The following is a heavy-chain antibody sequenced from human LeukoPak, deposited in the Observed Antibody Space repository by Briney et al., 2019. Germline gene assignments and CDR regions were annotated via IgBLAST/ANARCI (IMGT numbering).Heavy chain of an antibody. J-gene: IGHJ4*02. V-gene: IGHV3-33*01. CDR2: MWYDGSKD. CDR1: GFSFTTYA. Sequence: GGSLRLSCAASGFSFTTYAIHWVRQAPGQGLEWVSVMWYDGSKDYYADSVQGRFTISRDTSKNTVYLQMNSLRAEDTAVYYCARAHYDTSGCLDYWGQGTLVTVSS. CDR3: ARAHYDTSGCLDY. D-gene: IGHD3-22*01.